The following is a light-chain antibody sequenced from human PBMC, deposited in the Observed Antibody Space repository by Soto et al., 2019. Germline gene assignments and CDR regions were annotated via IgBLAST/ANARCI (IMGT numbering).Light chain of an antibody. CDR2: AAS. Sequence: DIQMTQSPSSLSASVGDRVTITCGASQGISNYLAWYQQRPGKVPKLLIYAASTLQSGVPSRFSGSGSGTDFTLTISSLQPEDVATYYCQKYNSAPLTFGQGTRLEIK. CDR1: QGISNY. V-gene: IGKV1-27*01. J-gene: IGKJ5*01. CDR3: QKYNSAPLT.